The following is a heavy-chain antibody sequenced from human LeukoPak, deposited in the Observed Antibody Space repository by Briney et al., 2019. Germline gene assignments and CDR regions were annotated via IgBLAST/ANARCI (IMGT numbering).Heavy chain of an antibody. D-gene: IGHD3-22*01. J-gene: IGHJ4*02. CDR2: IYHSGTT. V-gene: IGHV4-38-2*02. CDR1: GYSISSGYD. Sequence: ASETLFLTCTVSGYSISSGYDWAWIRQPPGKGLEWIGSIYHSGTTYYNPSLKSRVTISVDTSKNQLSLRLNSVTAADTAVYYCARDGSGSGSPFDYWGQGTLVTVSS. CDR3: ARDGSGSGSPFDY.